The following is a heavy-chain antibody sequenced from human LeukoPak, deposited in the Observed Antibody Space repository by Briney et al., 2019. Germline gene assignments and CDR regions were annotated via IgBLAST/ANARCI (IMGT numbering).Heavy chain of an antibody. CDR1: GVSISSSNSY. J-gene: IGHJ4*02. CDR2: IYYSGNT. D-gene: IGHD3-10*01. Sequence: PSETLSLTCTVSGVSISSSNSYWGWIRQPPGKGLEWIGSIYYSGNTYYNASLKSQVSISIDTSKNQFSLRLTSVTAADTAVYYCASWSNPYGSGSGGYLGFDYWGQGTLVTVSS. V-gene: IGHV4-39*01. CDR3: ASWSNPYGSGSGGYLGFDY.